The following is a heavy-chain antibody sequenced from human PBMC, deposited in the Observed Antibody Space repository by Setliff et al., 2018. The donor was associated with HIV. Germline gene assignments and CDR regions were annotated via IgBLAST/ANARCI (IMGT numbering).Heavy chain of an antibody. Sequence: TLSLTCTVSRGSINSGSYYWTWIRQPAGKGLEWIGRFYTSGSTTYNPSLRSRLTISVDKSKNQFFLNLSSVTAADTAVYYCARGKGSVTGVMDAFDIWGRGTLVTVS. D-gene: IGHD6-19*01. CDR1: RGSINSGSYY. J-gene: IGHJ3*02. CDR3: ARGKGSVTGVMDAFDI. CDR2: FYTSGST. V-gene: IGHV4-61*02.